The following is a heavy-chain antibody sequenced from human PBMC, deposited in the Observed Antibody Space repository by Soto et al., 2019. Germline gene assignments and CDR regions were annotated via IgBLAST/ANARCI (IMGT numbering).Heavy chain of an antibody. D-gene: IGHD3-16*02. CDR2: IYYSGST. CDR3: ARTGRLGELSYIDY. Sequence: QVQLQESGPGLVKPSDTLSLTCAVSGYSISSSNWWGWIRQPPGKGLEWIGYIYYSGSTYYNPSLKIRDTMSVDTSKNQFSLKLSSVTAVDTAVYYCARTGRLGELSYIDYGGQGTLVTVSS. J-gene: IGHJ4*02. V-gene: IGHV4-28*01. CDR1: GYSISSSNW.